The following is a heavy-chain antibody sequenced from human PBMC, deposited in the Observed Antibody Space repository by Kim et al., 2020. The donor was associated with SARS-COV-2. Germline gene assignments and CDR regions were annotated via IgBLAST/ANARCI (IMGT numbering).Heavy chain of an antibody. CDR3: ARAPITMIVVGAFDY. D-gene: IGHD3-22*01. Sequence: PSLKSRVTIPVDTSKNQLSLKLSSVTAADMAVYYCARAPITMIVVGAFDYWGQGTLVTVSS. V-gene: IGHV4-31*02. J-gene: IGHJ4*02.